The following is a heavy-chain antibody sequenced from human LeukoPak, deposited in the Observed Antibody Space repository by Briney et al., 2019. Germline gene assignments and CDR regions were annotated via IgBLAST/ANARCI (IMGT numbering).Heavy chain of an antibody. CDR3: ASMAVADPDAFDI. Sequence: GESLETSFKGSGYSFTSYWISWGRPMPGKGLEWRGRIDPSDSYTNYSPSFQGHVTIPDDKSISTAYLQWSSLKASDTAMYYCASMAVADPDAFDIWGQGTMVTVSS. J-gene: IGHJ3*02. CDR1: GYSFTSYW. D-gene: IGHD6-19*01. CDR2: IDPSDSYT. V-gene: IGHV5-10-1*01.